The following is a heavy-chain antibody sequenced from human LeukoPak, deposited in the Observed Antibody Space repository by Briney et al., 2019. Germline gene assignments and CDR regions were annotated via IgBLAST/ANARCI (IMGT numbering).Heavy chain of an antibody. V-gene: IGHV3-74*01. CDR2: IESNGLT. Sequence: PGGSLRLSCEASGFTFSSYWMHWVRQIPGKGLMWVSRIESNGLTLYADSLRDRFTISRDNGKNTIYLQMNSLRVDDTAIYYCAKAATYFYGSVTYDWFESWGQGTLVTVSS. J-gene: IGHJ5*01. CDR1: GFTFSSYW. CDR3: AKAATYFYGSVTYDWFES. D-gene: IGHD3-10*01.